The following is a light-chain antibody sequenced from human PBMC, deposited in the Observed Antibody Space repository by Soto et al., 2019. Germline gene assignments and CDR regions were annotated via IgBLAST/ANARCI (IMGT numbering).Light chain of an antibody. CDR2: EGT. V-gene: IGLV2-23*01. Sequence: QSALTQPASVSGSPGQSITISCTGTSSDVGSYNLVSWYQQHPGKAPKLMIYEGTKRPSGVSNRFSGSKSGNTASLTISGFPAEYEADYYCCSYAGGDIYVVFVGGTKLTVL. CDR3: CSYAGGDIYVV. J-gene: IGLJ2*01. CDR1: SSDVGSYNL.